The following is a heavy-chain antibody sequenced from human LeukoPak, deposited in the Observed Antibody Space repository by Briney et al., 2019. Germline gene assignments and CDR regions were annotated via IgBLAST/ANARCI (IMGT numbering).Heavy chain of an antibody. CDR1: GFTFSSYS. CDR3: ARTGRIAVAVGFDY. Sequence: GGSLRLSCAASGFTFSSYSVNWVRQAPGKGLEWVSYISSSSSTIYYADSVKGRFTISRDNAKNSLYLQMNSLRAEDTAVYYCARTGRIAVAVGFDYWGQGTLVTVSS. J-gene: IGHJ4*02. D-gene: IGHD6-19*01. V-gene: IGHV3-48*01. CDR2: ISSSSSTI.